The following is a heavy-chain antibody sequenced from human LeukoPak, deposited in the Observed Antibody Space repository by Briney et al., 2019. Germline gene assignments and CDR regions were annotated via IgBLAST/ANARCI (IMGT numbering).Heavy chain of an antibody. CDR3: ARLSPPGRTWFDP. CDR2: IYPGDSDT. J-gene: IGHJ5*02. CDR1: GYSFTSDW. Sequence: KRGESLKISCKGSGYSFTSDWIGWVRQMPGKGLEWMGIIYPGDSDTRYSPSFQGQVTISADKSISTAYLQWSSLKASDSAMYYCARLSPPGRTWFDPWGQGTLVTGSS. V-gene: IGHV5-51*01.